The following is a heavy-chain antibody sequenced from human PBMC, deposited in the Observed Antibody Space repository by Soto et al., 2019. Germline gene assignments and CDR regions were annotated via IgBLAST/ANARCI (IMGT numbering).Heavy chain of an antibody. CDR3: ARGRYNWNSYYYYYMDV. D-gene: IGHD1-7*01. CDR2: MNPNSGNT. J-gene: IGHJ6*03. V-gene: IGHV1-8*01. CDR1: GYTFTSYD. Sequence: ASVKVSCKASGYTFTSYDINWVRQATGQGLEWMGWMNPNSGNTGYAQKFQGRVTMTRNTSISTAYMELSSLRSEDTAVYYCARGRYNWNSYYYYYMDVWGKGTTVTVSS.